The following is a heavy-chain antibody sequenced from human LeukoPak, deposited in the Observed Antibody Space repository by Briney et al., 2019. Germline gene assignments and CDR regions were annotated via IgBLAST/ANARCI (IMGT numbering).Heavy chain of an antibody. J-gene: IGHJ4*02. CDR1: GYTFTGYY. Sequence: ASVTVSCKASGYTFTGYYMHRVRQAPGQGLEWMGWINPNSGGTNYAQKFQGRVTMTRDTSISTAYMELSRLRSDDTAVYYCARDYYDSSGYYFSSSDYWGQGTLVTVSS. CDR2: INPNSGGT. D-gene: IGHD3-22*01. CDR3: ARDYYDSSGYYFSSSDY. V-gene: IGHV1-2*02.